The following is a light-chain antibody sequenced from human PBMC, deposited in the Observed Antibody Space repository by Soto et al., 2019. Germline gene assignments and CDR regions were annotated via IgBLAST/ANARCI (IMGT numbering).Light chain of an antibody. CDR2: NVS. J-gene: IGLJ2*01. Sequence: QSALTQPASVSGSPGQSITISCTGTSSDVGGYNYVSWYQQHPGKAPKLMIYNVSNRPSGVSNRFSGSKSGNTASLTISGRQAEDEGHYYCSSFTRTNTVLFGGGTKLTVL. CDR3: SSFTRTNTVL. CDR1: SSDVGGYNY. V-gene: IGLV2-14*01.